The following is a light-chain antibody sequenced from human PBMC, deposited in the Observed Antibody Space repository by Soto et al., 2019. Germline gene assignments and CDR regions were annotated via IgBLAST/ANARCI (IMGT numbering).Light chain of an antibody. Sequence: EIVMTQSPATLSVSAGERVTLSCRASQSVSSNLAWYQQKPGQAPRLLIYGASTRATGIPARFSGSGSGTDFTLTISSLQSEDFAVHYCQQYNNGPPLTFGGGTKVE. CDR3: QQYNNGPPLT. CDR2: GAS. J-gene: IGKJ4*01. CDR1: QSVSSN. V-gene: IGKV3D-15*01.